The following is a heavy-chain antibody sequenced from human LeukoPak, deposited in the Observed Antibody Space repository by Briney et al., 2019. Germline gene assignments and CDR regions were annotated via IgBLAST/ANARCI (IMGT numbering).Heavy chain of an antibody. CDR2: IFYNGGS. CDR1: GDSMSSGGYL. J-gene: IGHJ3*01. Sequence: KASETLSLTCSVSGDSMSSGGYLWTWMRQHPGKGLEWIGYIFYNGGSYYSPSLQSRLTISVDTSQKQFSLKMSSVTAADTAVYYCVRLTCSGSSCSGGGAFDVWGQGTVVTVSS. CDR3: VRLTCSGSSCSGGGAFDV. D-gene: IGHD2-2*01. V-gene: IGHV4-31*03.